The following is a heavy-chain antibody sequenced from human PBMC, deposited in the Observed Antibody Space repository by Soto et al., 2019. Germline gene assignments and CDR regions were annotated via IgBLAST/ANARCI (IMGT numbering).Heavy chain of an antibody. Sequence: SVKVSCKASGGTFSSYAISWVRQAPGQGLEWMGGIIPIFGTANYAQKFQGRVTITADKSTSTAYMELSSLRSEDTAVYYCARDQGQIVVVSYYYYGMDVWGQGTTVT. CDR1: GGTFSSYA. CDR2: IIPIFGTA. CDR3: ARDQGQIVVVSYYYYGMDV. J-gene: IGHJ6*02. D-gene: IGHD3-22*01. V-gene: IGHV1-69*06.